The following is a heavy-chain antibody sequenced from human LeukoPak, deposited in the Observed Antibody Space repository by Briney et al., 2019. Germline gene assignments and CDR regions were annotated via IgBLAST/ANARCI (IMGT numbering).Heavy chain of an antibody. CDR1: GFTFSDYY. J-gene: IGHJ1*01. CDR3: ATYSSLNRREFQY. V-gene: IGHV3-11*04. Sequence: GGSLRFSCAASGFTFSDYYMSWIRQAPGKGPEWVSYISSSGSTIYYADSVKGRFTISRDNAKNSLYLQMNSLRAEDTAVYYCATYSSLNRREFQYWGQGTLLTVSS. D-gene: IGHD3-22*01. CDR2: ISSSGSTI.